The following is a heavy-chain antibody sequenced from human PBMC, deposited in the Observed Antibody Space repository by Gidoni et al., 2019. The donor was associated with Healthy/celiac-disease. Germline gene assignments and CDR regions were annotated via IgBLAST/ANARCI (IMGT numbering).Heavy chain of an antibody. CDR1: GFPFSSYA. J-gene: IGHJ6*02. V-gene: IGHV3-23*01. CDR2: ISGSGGST. D-gene: IGHD2-15*01. CDR3: AKGLASCSGGSCYSPYYYYYGMDV. Sequence: EVQLLESGGGLVQPGGSLRLSCAASGFPFSSYAMSWVRPAPGKGLEWVSAISGSGGSTYYADSVKGRFTISRDNSKNTLYLQMNSLRAEDTAVYYCAKGLASCSGGSCYSPYYYYYGMDVWGQGTTVTVSS.